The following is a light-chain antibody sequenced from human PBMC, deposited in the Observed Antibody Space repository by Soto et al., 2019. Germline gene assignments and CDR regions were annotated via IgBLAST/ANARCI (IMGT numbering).Light chain of an antibody. CDR1: QSVSRF. CDR2: DAS. Sequence: EIVLTQSPATLSLSPGERATLSFRASQSVSRFLAWYQQKPGQAPRLLISDASTRATGVPARFNGSGSGTDFTLTISSLEPEDFAVYYCQQRTNWRLTFGGGTKVEIK. V-gene: IGKV3-11*01. CDR3: QQRTNWRLT. J-gene: IGKJ4*01.